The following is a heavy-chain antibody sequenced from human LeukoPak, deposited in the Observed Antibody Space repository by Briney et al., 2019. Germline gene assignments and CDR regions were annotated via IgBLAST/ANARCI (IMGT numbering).Heavy chain of an antibody. V-gene: IGHV3-21*01. CDR1: GFTFSSYS. CDR2: ISSSSSYI. D-gene: IGHD6-19*01. J-gene: IGHJ3*01. CDR3: ARDWGVAVAAFDV. Sequence: GGSLRLSCAASGFTFSSYSMNWVRQALGKGLEWVSSISSSSSYIYYADSVKGRFTISRDNAKNSLYLQMNSLRAEDTAVYYCARDWGVAVAAFDVWGQGTMVTVSS.